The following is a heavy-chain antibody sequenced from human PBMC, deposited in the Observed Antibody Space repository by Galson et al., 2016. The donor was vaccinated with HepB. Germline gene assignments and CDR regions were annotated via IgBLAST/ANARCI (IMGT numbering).Heavy chain of an antibody. J-gene: IGHJ4*02. CDR2: ISSSSVRT. CDR1: GFTFASYG. V-gene: IGHV3-23*01. CDR3: AREIAYCAGDCPFDK. Sequence: SLRLSCAASGFTFASYGMNWVRQAPGKGLEWVSLISSSSVRTSYADSVKGRFTISRDNSKNTLYLQMRSLRAEDAAIYYCAREIAYCAGDCPFDKWGRGALVTVSS. D-gene: IGHD2-21*02.